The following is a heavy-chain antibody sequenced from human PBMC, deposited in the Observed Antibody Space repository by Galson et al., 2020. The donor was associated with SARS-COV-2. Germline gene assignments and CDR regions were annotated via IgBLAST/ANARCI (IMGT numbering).Heavy chain of an antibody. D-gene: IGHD3-10*01. V-gene: IGHV4-4*07. CDR3: ARGVLPLDY. CDR2: FYSGNT. CDR1: GGSVTSNY. Sequence: SETLSLTCTVSGGSVTSNYWSWIRQPAGKGLEWIGRFYSGNTNYNPSVKSRVTMSVDTTKNKFSLKLRSVTAADTAVYYCARGVLPLDYWGQGTLVTVSS. J-gene: IGHJ4*02.